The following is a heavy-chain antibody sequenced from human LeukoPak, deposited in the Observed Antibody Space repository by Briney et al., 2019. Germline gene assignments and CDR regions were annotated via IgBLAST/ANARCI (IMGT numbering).Heavy chain of an antibody. CDR1: GFTFSSYS. J-gene: IGHJ6*03. D-gene: IGHD2-15*01. V-gene: IGHV3-48*01. CDR3: ARDCSGGSCSLYYYYYYMDV. CDR2: ISSGSSTI. Sequence: GGSLRLSCAASGFTFSSYSMDWVRQAPGKGLEWVSYISSGSSTIYYADSVKGRFTISRDNAKNSLYLQMNSLRAEDTAVYYCARDCSGGSCSLYYYYYYMDVWGKGTTVTVSS.